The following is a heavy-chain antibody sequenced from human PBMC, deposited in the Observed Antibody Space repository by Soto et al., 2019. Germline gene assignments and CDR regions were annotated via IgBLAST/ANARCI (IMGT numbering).Heavy chain of an antibody. CDR2: IIPIFGTA. CDR3: ARGGYCGGDCYSLDFDY. CDR1: GGTFSSYA. D-gene: IGHD2-21*02. J-gene: IGHJ4*02. V-gene: IGHV1-69*06. Sequence: QLQLVQSGAEVKKPGSSVKVSCKASGGTFSSYAISWVRQAPGQGLEWMGGIIPIFGTANYAQKFQGRVTITADKSTSTAYMELSSLRSEDTAVYYCARGGYCGGDCYSLDFDYWGQGTLVTVSS.